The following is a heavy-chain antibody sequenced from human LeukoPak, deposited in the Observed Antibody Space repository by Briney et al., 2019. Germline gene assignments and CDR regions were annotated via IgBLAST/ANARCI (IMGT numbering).Heavy chain of an antibody. J-gene: IGHJ4*02. V-gene: IGHV3-53*01. CDR2: IYSGGST. D-gene: IGHD4/OR15-4a*01. CDR3: ARRAGAYSHPYDY. CDR1: GGSISYYY. Sequence: ETLSLTCTVSGGSISYYYWSWIRQPPGKGLEWVSFIYSGGSTHYSDSVKGRFTISRDNSKNTLYLQMNSLRAEDTAVYYCARRAGAYSHPYDYWGQGTLVTVSS.